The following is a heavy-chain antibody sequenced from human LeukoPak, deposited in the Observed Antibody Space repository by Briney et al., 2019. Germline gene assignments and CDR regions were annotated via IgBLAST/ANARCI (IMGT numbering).Heavy chain of an antibody. CDR3: AKDLGLYYFDY. Sequence: SETLSLTCAVYGGSFSGYYWSWIRQPPGKGLEWIGEINHSGSTNYNPSLKSRVTISVDTSKNQFSLKLSSVTAADTAVYYCAKDLGLYYFDYWGQGTLVTVSS. J-gene: IGHJ4*02. V-gene: IGHV4-34*01. CDR1: GGSFSGYY. D-gene: IGHD3-22*01. CDR2: INHSGST.